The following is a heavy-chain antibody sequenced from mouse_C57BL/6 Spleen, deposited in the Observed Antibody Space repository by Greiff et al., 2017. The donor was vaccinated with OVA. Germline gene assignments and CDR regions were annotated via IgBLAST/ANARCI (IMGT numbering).Heavy chain of an antibody. J-gene: IGHJ2*01. Sequence: VQLKESGGDLVKPGGSLKLSCAASGFTFSSYGMSWVRQTPDKRLEWVATISSGGSYTYYPDSVKGRFTISRDNAKNTLYLQMSSLKSEDTAMYYCARHKDYDYDGYFDYWGQGTTLTVSS. D-gene: IGHD2-4*01. V-gene: IGHV5-6*01. CDR1: GFTFSSYG. CDR3: ARHKDYDYDGYFDY. CDR2: ISSGGSYT.